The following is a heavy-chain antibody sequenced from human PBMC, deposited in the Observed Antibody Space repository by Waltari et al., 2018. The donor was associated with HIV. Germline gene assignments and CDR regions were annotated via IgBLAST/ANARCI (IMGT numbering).Heavy chain of an antibody. D-gene: IGHD3-10*01. V-gene: IGHV1-69*08. J-gene: IGHJ4*02. CDR1: GGSFTSYS. Sequence: QVQLVQSGAEVRTPGSSVKVSCKASGGSFTSYSIHWVRQAPGQGLEWMGRVIPMSGTAMKAQNFQARVTISADKSTTTAYMELTSLRTEDTAVYYCASARETMGVDFDFWGQGTLVTVSS. CDR3: ASARETMGVDFDF. CDR2: VIPMSGTA.